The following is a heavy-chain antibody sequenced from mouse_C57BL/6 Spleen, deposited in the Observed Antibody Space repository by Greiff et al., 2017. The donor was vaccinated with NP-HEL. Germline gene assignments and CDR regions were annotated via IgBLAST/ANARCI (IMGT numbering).Heavy chain of an antibody. CDR1: GYTFTSYW. V-gene: IGHV1-64*01. CDR3: ARDPIYYGNYNYAMDY. J-gene: IGHJ4*01. CDR2: IHPNSGST. Sequence: QVQLQQPGAELVKPGASVKLSCKASGYTFTSYWMHWVKQRPGQGLEWIGMIHPNSGSTNYNEKFKSKATLTVDKSSSTAYMQLSSLTSEDSAVYYCARDPIYYGNYNYAMDYWGQGTSVTVSS. D-gene: IGHD2-1*01.